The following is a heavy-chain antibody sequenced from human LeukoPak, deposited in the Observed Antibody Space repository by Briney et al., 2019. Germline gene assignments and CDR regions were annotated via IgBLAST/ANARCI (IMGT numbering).Heavy chain of an antibody. Sequence: SETLSLTCTVSGDSISIYYWSWIRQPPGKGLEWIGYIYNSGSTNYNPSLKSRVTISVDTSKNQFSLKLTSVTAADTAIYYCAREAIAAPYPDYWGRGTLVTVSS. V-gene: IGHV4-59*01. CDR1: GDSISIYY. J-gene: IGHJ4*02. D-gene: IGHD6-13*01. CDR2: IYNSGST. CDR3: AREAIAAPYPDY.